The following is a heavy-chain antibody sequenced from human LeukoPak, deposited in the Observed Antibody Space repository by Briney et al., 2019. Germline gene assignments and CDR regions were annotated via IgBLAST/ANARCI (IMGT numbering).Heavy chain of an antibody. CDR1: GGTFSSYA. V-gene: IGHV1-69*01. J-gene: IGHJ3*02. CDR3: ARTCSSTSCRDAFDI. CDR2: IIPIFGTA. Sequence: ASVKVSCKASGGTFSSYAISWVRQAPGQGLEWMGGIIPIFGTANYAQKFQGRVTITADESTSTAYMELSSLRSEDTAVYYCARTCSSTSCRDAFDIWGQGTMVTVSS. D-gene: IGHD2-2*01.